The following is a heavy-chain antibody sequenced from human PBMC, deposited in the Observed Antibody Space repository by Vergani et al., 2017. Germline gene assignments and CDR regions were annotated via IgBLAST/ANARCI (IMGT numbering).Heavy chain of an antibody. D-gene: IGHD4-17*01. CDR3: ARVWSTVTMDYYYGMDV. Sequence: QVQLVQSGAEVKKPGSSVKVSCKASGGTFSSYAISWVRQAPGQGLEWMGGIIPIFGTANYAQKFQGRVTITADKSTSTAYMELSSLRSEDTAVYYCARVWSTVTMDYYYGMDVWGQGTTVTVSS. CDR1: GGTFSSYA. CDR2: IIPIFGTA. J-gene: IGHJ6*02. V-gene: IGHV1-69*06.